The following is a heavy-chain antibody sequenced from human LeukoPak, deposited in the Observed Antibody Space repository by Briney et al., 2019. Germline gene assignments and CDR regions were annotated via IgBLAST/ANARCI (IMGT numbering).Heavy chain of an antibody. J-gene: IGHJ4*02. CDR3: AKDRAAAFFFDY. D-gene: IGHD6-13*01. CDR1: GFTFSSYA. CDR2: ISGSGGST. V-gene: IGHV3-23*01. Sequence: PGGSLRLSCAASGFTFSSYAMSWVRQAPGKGLEWVSAISGSGGSTYYADSVKGRFTISRDNSRNTLYLQMNSLRAEDTAVYYCAKDRAAAFFFDYWGQGTLVTVSS.